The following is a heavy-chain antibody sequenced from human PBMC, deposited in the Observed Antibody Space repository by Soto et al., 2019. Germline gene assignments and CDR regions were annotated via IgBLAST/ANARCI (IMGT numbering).Heavy chain of an antibody. J-gene: IGHJ4*02. CDR2: ISYDGSNT. CDR3: AKEGGLSGSYYISSSYYFDY. Sequence: QVQLVESGGGVVQPGRSLRLSCVASGFTFSSYGRQWVRQAPGKGLEWVAIISYDGSNTYYADSVKGRFTISRDNSKNTXYLXMNSLRAEDTSVYYCAKEGGLSGSYYISSSYYFDYWGQGTLVTVSS. V-gene: IGHV3-30*18. D-gene: IGHD1-26*01. CDR1: GFTFSSYG.